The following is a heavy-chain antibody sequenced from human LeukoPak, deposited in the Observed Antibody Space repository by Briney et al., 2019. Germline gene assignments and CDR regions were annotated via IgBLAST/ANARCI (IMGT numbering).Heavy chain of an antibody. CDR2: IYYSGST. CDR1: GGSISSYY. J-gene: IGHJ4*02. D-gene: IGHD5-12*01. CDR3: ARGREIVNIVATISKFDY. V-gene: IGHV4-59*12. Sequence: SETLSLTCTVSGGSISSYYWSWIRQPPGKGLEWIGYIYYSGSTNYNPSLKSRVTISVDTSKNRFSLKLSSVTAADTAVYYCARGREIVNIVATISKFDYWGQGTLVTVSS.